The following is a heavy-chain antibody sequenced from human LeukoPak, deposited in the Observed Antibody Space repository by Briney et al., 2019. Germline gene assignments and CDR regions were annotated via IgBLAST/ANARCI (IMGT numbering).Heavy chain of an antibody. Sequence: SETLSLTCIGSGGSISSYYWSWIRQPAGKGLEWIGRIYTSGSTNYNPSLKSRVTMSVDTSKNQFSLKLSSVTAADTAVYYCARDSRRGYNYYYYMDVWGKGTTVTVSS. J-gene: IGHJ6*03. CDR1: GGSISSYY. CDR3: ARDSRRGYNYYYYMDV. CDR2: IYTSGST. V-gene: IGHV4-4*07. D-gene: IGHD3-10*01.